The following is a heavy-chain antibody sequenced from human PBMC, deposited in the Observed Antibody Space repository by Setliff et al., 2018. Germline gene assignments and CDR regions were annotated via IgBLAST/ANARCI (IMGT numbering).Heavy chain of an antibody. CDR3: ARGGTFRYFDY. CDR1: GDPMSSRRYY. Sequence: PSETLSLTCTVSGDPMSSRRYYWAWIRQPAGKGLEWIGYVYYSGTAYYNPSLKSRVTVIVDTSKNQFSLRLSSVTAADTAVYYCARGGTFRYFDYWGQGTPVTVSS. V-gene: IGHV4-61*10. J-gene: IGHJ4*02. D-gene: IGHD5-12*01. CDR2: VYYSGTA.